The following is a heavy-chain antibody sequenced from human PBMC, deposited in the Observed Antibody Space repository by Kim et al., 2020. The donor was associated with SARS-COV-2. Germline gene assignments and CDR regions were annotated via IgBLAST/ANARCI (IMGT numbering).Heavy chain of an antibody. J-gene: IGHJ4*02. CDR3: ARDDDSSDFRGLFES. CDR2: ISPMLGLT. D-gene: IGHD3-22*01. Sequence: SVKVSCKASGGTFSSYGVNWVRQAPGQGLEWMGRISPMLGLTNYAQKFQGRVTIIADKSTSTAYMDLSSLRPEDTAVYYCARDDDSSDFRGLFESWGQGTLVTVSA. V-gene: IGHV1-69*04. CDR1: GGTFSSYG.